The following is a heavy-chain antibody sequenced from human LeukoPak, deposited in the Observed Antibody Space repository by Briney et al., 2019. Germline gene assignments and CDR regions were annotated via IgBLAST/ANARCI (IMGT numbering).Heavy chain of an antibody. Sequence: SETLSLTCTVSGGSISSYYWSWIRQPAGKGLEWIGRIYTSGSTNYNPSLKSRVTMSVDTSKNQFSLKLSSVTAADTAVYYCARGFLTGWLVLDCWFDPWGQGTLVTVSS. J-gene: IGHJ5*02. D-gene: IGHD6-19*01. CDR2: IYTSGST. CDR3: ARGFLTGWLVLDCWFDP. CDR1: GGSISSYY. V-gene: IGHV4-4*07.